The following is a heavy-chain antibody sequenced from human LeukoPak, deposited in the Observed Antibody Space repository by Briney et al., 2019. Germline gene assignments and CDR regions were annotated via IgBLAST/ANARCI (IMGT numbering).Heavy chain of an antibody. CDR2: INNSGGST. J-gene: IGHJ4*02. V-gene: IGHV3-23*01. Sequence: GGSLRLSCAASGFTFSSYAMSWVRQAPGKGLEWVSTINNSGGSTYYADSVKGRFTISRDNSKNTLYLQMKSLRAEDTAVYYCAKRRGDYVWGYFDYWGQGTLATVSS. CDR3: AKRRGDYVWGYFDY. CDR1: GFTFSSYA. D-gene: IGHD3-16*01.